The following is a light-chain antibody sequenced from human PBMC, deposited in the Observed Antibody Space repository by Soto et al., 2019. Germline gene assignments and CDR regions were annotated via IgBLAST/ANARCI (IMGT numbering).Light chain of an antibody. J-gene: IGLJ1*01. CDR1: SSDVGSHNL. CDR3: CSNAGSSTYI. Sequence: QSALTQPASVSGSPGQSITISCTGTSSDVGSHNLVSWYQQHPGRAPKLMIYEGSKRPSGVSNRFSGSKSGNTASLTISGLQAEDEAEYYCCSNAGSSTYIFASGTKVTVL. V-gene: IGLV2-23*01. CDR2: EGS.